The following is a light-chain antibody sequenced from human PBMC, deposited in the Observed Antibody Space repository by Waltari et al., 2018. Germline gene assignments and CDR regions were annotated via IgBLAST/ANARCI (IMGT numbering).Light chain of an antibody. CDR2: KAF. V-gene: IGKV1-5*03. CDR3: QQYDSYST. J-gene: IGKJ1*01. CDR1: QCINSC. Sequence: DIQLTQSPSTLSASLGDRVTITFRASQCINSCLACYQQKPVKAPKLLIYKAFSLESGVPSRFSGSGSGTEFTLTINSLQPDDFATYYCQQYDSYSTFGQGTKVEIK.